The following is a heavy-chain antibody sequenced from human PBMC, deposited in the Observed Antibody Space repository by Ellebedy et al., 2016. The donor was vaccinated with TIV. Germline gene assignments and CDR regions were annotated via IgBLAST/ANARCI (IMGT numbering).Heavy chain of an antibody. J-gene: IGHJ5*02. CDR3: ARVLLVRGVIPWFDP. V-gene: IGHV3-7*01. Sequence: GESLKISCAASGFTFSSYWMSWVRQAPGKGLEWVANIKQDGSEKYYVDSVKGRFTISRDNAKNSLYLQMDSLRAEDTAVYYCARVLLVRGVIPWFDPWGQGTLVTVSS. D-gene: IGHD3-10*01. CDR1: GFTFSSYW. CDR2: IKQDGSEK.